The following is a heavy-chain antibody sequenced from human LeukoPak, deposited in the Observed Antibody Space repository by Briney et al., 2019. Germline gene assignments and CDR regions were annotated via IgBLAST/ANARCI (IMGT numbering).Heavy chain of an antibody. Sequence: PSETLSLTCAVSSYYISSGYYWDWIRQPPRKGLEWIGSIYHSGNTYYNPSLKSRVTISVDTSKNHFSLGLSSVTAADTAVYYCARGCSRIAVAGMACRGRPSGYFQHWGQGTLVTVSS. D-gene: IGHD6-19*01. CDR3: ARGCSRIAVAGMACRGRPSGYFQH. J-gene: IGHJ1*01. CDR1: SYYISSGYY. CDR2: IYHSGNT. V-gene: IGHV4-38-2*01.